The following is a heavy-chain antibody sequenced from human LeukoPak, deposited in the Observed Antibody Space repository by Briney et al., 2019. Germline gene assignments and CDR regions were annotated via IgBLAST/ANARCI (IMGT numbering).Heavy chain of an antibody. J-gene: IGHJ5*02. Sequence: KASETLSLTCTVSGGSISSGGYYWSWIRQHPGKGLEWIGYIYYSGSTYYNPSLKSRVTISVDTSKNQFSLKLSSVTAADTGVYYCARAARPAAANWFDPWGQGTLVTVSS. CDR3: ARAARPAAANWFDP. CDR1: GGSISSGGYY. D-gene: IGHD2-2*01. CDR2: IYYSGST. V-gene: IGHV4-31*03.